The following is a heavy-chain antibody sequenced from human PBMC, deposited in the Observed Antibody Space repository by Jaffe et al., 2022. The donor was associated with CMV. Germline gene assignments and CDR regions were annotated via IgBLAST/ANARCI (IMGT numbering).Heavy chain of an antibody. D-gene: IGHD7-27*01. Sequence: QVTLRESGPALVKPTQTLTLTCTFSGFSLSTSGMCVSWIRQPPGKALEWLARIDWDDDKYYSTSLKTRLTISKDTSKNQVVLTMTNMDPVDTATYYCARMHQANPGDRPRYFDYWGQGTLVTVSS. V-gene: IGHV2-70*15. CDR1: GFSLSTSGMC. CDR3: ARMHQANPGDRPRYFDY. CDR2: IDWDDDK. J-gene: IGHJ4*02.